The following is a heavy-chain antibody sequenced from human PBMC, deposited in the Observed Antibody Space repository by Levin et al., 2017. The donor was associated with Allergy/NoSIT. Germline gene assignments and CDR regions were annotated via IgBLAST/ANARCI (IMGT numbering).Heavy chain of an antibody. V-gene: IGHV1-46*01. J-gene: IGHJ5*02. Sequence: GESLKISCKASGYTFTSYYMHWVRQAPGQGLEWMGIINPSGGSTSYAQKFQGRVTMTRDTSTSTVYMELSSLRSEDTAVYYCARDLRSWSWFDPWGQGTLVTVSS. CDR3: ARDLRSWSWFDP. D-gene: IGHD4-17*01. CDR1: GYTFTSYY. CDR2: INPSGGST.